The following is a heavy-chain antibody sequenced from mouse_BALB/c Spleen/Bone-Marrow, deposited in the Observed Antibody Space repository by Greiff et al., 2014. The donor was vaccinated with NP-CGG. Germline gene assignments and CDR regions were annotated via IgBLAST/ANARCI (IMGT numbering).Heavy chain of an antibody. CDR3: ARRAGAY. Sequence: EVQGVESGGGLVQPGGSLKLSCAASGFTFGSYTMSWVRQTPEKRLEWVAYISNGGGSTYYLDTVKGRFTISRDNAKNTLYLQMSSLKSEDTAMYYCARRAGAYWGQGTLVTVSA. CDR1: GFTFGSYT. CDR2: ISNGGGST. V-gene: IGHV5-12-2*01. D-gene: IGHD3-3*01. J-gene: IGHJ3*01.